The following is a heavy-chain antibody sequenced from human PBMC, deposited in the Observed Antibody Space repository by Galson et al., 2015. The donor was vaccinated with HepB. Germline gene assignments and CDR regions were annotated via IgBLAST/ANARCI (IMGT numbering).Heavy chain of an antibody. CDR1: GFTFSRNA. Sequence: SLRLSCAASGFTFSRNAMHWVRQAPGKGLEWVAVISYDGRNKYYADSVKSRFTISRDNSKNTLNLQMNSLRAEDTAVYYCARGNDFWSNYDALDIWGQGTMVIVSA. V-gene: IGHV3-30*04. J-gene: IGHJ3*02. CDR3: ARGNDFWSNYDALDI. D-gene: IGHD3-3*01. CDR2: ISYDGRNK.